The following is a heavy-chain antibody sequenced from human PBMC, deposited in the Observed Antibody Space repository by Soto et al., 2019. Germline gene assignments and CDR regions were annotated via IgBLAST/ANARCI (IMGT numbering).Heavy chain of an antibody. V-gene: IGHV4-59*01. CDR2: IFYTGST. D-gene: IGHD2-2*02. CDR3: ARVGIVVPATISPYFDY. Sequence: ETLSLTCAVSGGSINNYFWSWIRQSPGKGLEWIGYIFYTGSTNYSPSLKSRVSISVDTSKNQFSLKLTSVTAADTAIYYCARVGIVVPATISPYFDYWGHGTLVTVS. CDR1: GGSINNYF. J-gene: IGHJ4*01.